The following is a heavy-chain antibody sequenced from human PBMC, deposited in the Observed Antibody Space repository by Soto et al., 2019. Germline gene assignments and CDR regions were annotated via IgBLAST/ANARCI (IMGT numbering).Heavy chain of an antibody. D-gene: IGHD2-8*02. J-gene: IGHJ2*01. V-gene: IGHV3-21*01. Sequence: EVQVVESGGGLVKPGGSLRLPCTASGFTFDTYTMNWLRQAPGRGLEWVSSISATTTYKYYAASVEGRFTISRDNAKNSLYLQTNSLGAEDTAVYYCARGSASKSGHLWYFDLWGRGTLVTVSS. CDR1: GFTFDTYT. CDR2: ISATTTYK. CDR3: ARGSASKSGHLWYFDL.